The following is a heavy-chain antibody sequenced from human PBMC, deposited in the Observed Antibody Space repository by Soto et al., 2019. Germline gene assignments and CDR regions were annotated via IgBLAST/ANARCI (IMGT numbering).Heavy chain of an antibody. Sequence: EVQLVETGGGLIQPGGSLSLSCVASGLTVSSNYMNWVRQAPGKGLEWVSVLYSGGSTHYAGSVKGRFIISRENSKNTLYLQMNSLRAEDTGVDYCASDRPGDEGDGFDIWGHGTMVTVSS. CDR2: LYSGGST. CDR3: ASDRPGDEGDGFDI. J-gene: IGHJ3*02. D-gene: IGHD3-10*01. CDR1: GLTVSSNY. V-gene: IGHV3-53*02.